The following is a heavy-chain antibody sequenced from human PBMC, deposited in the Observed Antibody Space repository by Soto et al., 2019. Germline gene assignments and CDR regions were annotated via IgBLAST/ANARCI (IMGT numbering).Heavy chain of an antibody. D-gene: IGHD2-21*02. Sequence: QVQLQESGPGPVKPSETLSLTCTVSGGTISRYYWSWIRQPPGKGLEWIGYMYNTGSTVYNPSFKSRVTISVDTSKNQFARKLNSGTAADTAVEYCARDLWGYCGTDCYPLDVWGQGTTVTVSS. V-gene: IGHV4-59*01. CDR2: MYNTGST. CDR3: ARDLWGYCGTDCYPLDV. J-gene: IGHJ6*02. CDR1: GGTISRYY.